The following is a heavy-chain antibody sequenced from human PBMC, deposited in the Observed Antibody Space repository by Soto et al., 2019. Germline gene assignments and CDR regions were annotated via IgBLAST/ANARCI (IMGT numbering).Heavy chain of an antibody. D-gene: IGHD3-9*01. Sequence: PSETLSLTCTVSGGSISSYYWSWIRQPPGKGLEWIGYIYYSGSTNYNPSLKSRVTISVDTSKNQFSLKLSSVTAADTAVYYCARGFDPSVVWSWFDPWGQGTLVTVSS. CDR2: IYYSGST. V-gene: IGHV4-59*01. J-gene: IGHJ5*02. CDR3: ARGFDPSVVWSWFDP. CDR1: GGSISSYY.